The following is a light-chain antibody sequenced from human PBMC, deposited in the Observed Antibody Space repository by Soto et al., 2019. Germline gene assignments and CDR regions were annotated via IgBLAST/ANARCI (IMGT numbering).Light chain of an antibody. CDR3: SSYTSTSTLVV. CDR2: DVT. Sequence: QSALTQPASESGCPGQSITISCTGTSSDIGGYDYVSWYQQYPGKVPKLMIYDVTNRASGVPSRFSASKSGDTASLTISGLQAEDEADYYCSSYTSTSTLVVFGGGTKLTVL. J-gene: IGLJ2*01. CDR1: SSDIGGYDY. V-gene: IGLV2-14*01.